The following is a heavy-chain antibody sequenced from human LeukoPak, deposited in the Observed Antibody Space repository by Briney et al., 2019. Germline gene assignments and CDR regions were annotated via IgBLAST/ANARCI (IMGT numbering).Heavy chain of an antibody. CDR3: ASPSEDYGDYSDAFDI. Sequence: GGSLRLSCAASGFTVSSNYMSWVRQAPGKGLEWVPVIYSGGSTYYADSVKGRFTISRDNSKNTLYLQMNSLRAEDTAVYYCASPSEDYGDYSDAFDIWGQGTMVTVSS. V-gene: IGHV3-53*01. CDR1: GFTVSSNY. D-gene: IGHD4-17*01. J-gene: IGHJ3*02. CDR2: IYSGGST.